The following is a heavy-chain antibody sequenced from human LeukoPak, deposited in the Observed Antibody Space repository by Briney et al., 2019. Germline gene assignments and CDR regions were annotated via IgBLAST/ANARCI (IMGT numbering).Heavy chain of an antibody. Sequence: GGSLSLSCAASGFTFSSYDMHWVRQAPGKGLEWVSAISGSGGSTYYADSVKGRFTISRDNTKNTLYLQMNSLRAEDTAVYYCAKDAVVVSPDYWGQGTLVTVSS. CDR3: AKDAVVVSPDY. V-gene: IGHV3-23*01. J-gene: IGHJ4*02. CDR2: ISGSGGST. CDR1: GFTFSSYD. D-gene: IGHD3-22*01.